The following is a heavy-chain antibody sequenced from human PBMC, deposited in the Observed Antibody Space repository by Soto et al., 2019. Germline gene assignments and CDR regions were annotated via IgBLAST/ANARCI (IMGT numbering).Heavy chain of an antibody. Sequence: PGGSLRLSCAASGFTFSSYAMSWVRQAPGKGLEWVSAISGSGGSTYYADSVKGRFTISRDNSKNTLYLQMNSLRAEDTAVYYCAKDHSAWGPPYQPGGFDYWGQGTLVTVPS. CDR2: ISGSGGST. J-gene: IGHJ4*02. CDR1: GFTFSSYA. CDR3: AKDHSAWGPPYQPGGFDY. V-gene: IGHV3-23*01. D-gene: IGHD3-16*01.